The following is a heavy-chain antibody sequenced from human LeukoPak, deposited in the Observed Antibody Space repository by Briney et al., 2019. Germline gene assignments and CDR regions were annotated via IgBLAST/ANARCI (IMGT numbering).Heavy chain of an antibody. J-gene: IGHJ5*02. CDR1: GGSISSYY. CDR3: ARLSGSYYVRFDP. Sequence: PSETLSLTCTVSGGSISSYYWSWIRQPPGKGLEWIGYIYYSGSTNYNPSLKSRVTISVDTSKNQFSLKLSSVTAADTAVYYCARLSGSYYVRFDPWGQGTLVTVSS. CDR2: IYYSGST. V-gene: IGHV4-59*12. D-gene: IGHD1-26*01.